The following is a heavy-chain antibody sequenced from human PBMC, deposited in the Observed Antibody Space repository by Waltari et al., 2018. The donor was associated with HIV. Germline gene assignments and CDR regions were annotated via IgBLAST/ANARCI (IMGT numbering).Heavy chain of an antibody. J-gene: IGHJ4*02. CDR1: GYTSTSYE. V-gene: IGHV1-8*01. Sequence: QVQLVQSGAEVKKPGASVKVSCEASGYTSTSYEINWVRQATGQGLEWLGWRNPNRGNTGYAKSFQSRVTMTRNTSISTAYMELSRLRSEDTAVYFCARGPQDYPKYYFDYWGQGTLVTVSS. D-gene: IGHD4-17*01. CDR2: RNPNRGNT. CDR3: ARGPQDYPKYYFDY.